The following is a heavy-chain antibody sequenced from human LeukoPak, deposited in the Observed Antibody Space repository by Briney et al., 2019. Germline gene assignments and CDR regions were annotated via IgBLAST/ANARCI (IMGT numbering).Heavy chain of an antibody. CDR2: IYSGGST. J-gene: IGHJ6*03. V-gene: IGHV3-53*01. Sequence: GSLKLSCAASGFPVKSNYMSWVRQAPGKGLEWVSVIYSGGSTYYADSEKGRFTISRDNSKNTLYLQMNSLRAEDTAVYYCARAPLDYYYYYMDVWGKGTTVTVSS. CDR1: GFPVKSNY. CDR3: ARAPLDYYYYYMDV.